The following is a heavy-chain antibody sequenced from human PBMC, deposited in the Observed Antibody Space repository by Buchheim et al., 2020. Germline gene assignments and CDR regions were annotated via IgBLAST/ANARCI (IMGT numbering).Heavy chain of an antibody. CDR2: IWYDESNK. CDR3: ARDWEQGYCSSTSCRYDAFDI. V-gene: IGHV3-33*01. D-gene: IGHD2-2*01. Sequence: QVQLVESGGGVVQPGRSLRLSCAASGFTFSSYGMHWVRQAPGKGLEWVAVIWYDESNKYYADSVKGRFTISRDNSKNTLYLQMNSLRAEDTAVYYCARDWEQGYCSSTSCRYDAFDIWGQGT. J-gene: IGHJ3*02. CDR1: GFTFSSYG.